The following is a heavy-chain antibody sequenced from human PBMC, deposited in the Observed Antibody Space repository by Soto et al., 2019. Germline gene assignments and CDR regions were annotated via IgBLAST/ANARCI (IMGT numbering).Heavy chain of an antibody. CDR1: GFTFSSYA. J-gene: IGHJ6*02. Sequence: PGGSLRLSCAASGFTFSSYAMSWVRQAPGKGLEWVSDISDSGGNTYYADPVKGRFTMSRDNSKNTLYLQMNSLRAEDTAIYFCAKVGISYYYAMDVWGQGTTVTVSS. CDR3: AKVGISYYYAMDV. V-gene: IGHV3-23*01. CDR2: ISDSGGNT. D-gene: IGHD3-3*02.